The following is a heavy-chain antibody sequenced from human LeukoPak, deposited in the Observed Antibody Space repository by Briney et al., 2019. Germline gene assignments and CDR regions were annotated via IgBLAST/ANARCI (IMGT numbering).Heavy chain of an antibody. D-gene: IGHD4-23*01. V-gene: IGHV1-3*01. J-gene: IGHJ4*02. CDR1: VYTFTSYG. CDR3: AREPYGGNSYDY. CDR2: ISVGNGDT. Sequence: ASVKVSCKASVYTFTSYGIHWVRQAPGQRLEWMGWISVGNGDTKYSQKFQGRVTITRDTSANTAYMELSSLTSEDTAVFYCAREPYGGNSYDYWGQGTLVTVFS.